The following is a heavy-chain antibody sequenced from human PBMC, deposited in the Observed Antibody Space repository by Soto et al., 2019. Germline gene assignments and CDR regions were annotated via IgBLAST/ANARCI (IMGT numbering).Heavy chain of an antibody. CDR1: GFTFSSYA. CDR3: AKPVYGSGSFDAFDI. Sequence: EVQLLESGGGLVQPGGSLRLSCAASGFTFSSYAMSWVRQAPGKGLEWVSAISGSGGSTYYADSVKGRFTISRDNYKTTLYLQMNRRRAEDTAVYYCAKPVYGSGSFDAFDIWGKGTRVTVSS. V-gene: IGHV3-23*01. J-gene: IGHJ3*02. D-gene: IGHD3-10*01. CDR2: ISGSGGST.